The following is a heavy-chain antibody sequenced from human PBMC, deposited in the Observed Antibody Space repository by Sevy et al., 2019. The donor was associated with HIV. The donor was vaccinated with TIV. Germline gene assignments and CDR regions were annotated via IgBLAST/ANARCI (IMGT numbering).Heavy chain of an antibody. J-gene: IGHJ4*02. V-gene: IGHV1-69*13. Sequence: ASVKVSCKASGGTFSTFLISWVRQAPGQGLEWMGGIRPIFGTVDYAQKFQAIVTFTADESTSTAYMELSSLRPDDTAVYYCATRGDCGGDCSIYYFDYWGPGSLVTVSS. CDR1: GGTFSTFL. D-gene: IGHD2-21*02. CDR2: IRPIFGTV. CDR3: ATRGDCGGDCSIYYFDY.